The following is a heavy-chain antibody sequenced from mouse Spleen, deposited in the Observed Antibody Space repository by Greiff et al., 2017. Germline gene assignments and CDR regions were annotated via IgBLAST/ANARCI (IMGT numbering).Heavy chain of an antibody. J-gene: IGHJ4*01. CDR1: GFTFSSYA. CDR2: ISSGGSYT. Sequence: EVQVVESGGGLVKPGGSLKLSCAASGFTFSSYAMSWVRQTPEKRLEWVATISSGGSYTYYPDSVKGRFTISRDNAKNTLYLQMSSLRSEDTAMYYCARRVDSYYAMDYWGQGTSVTVSS. D-gene: IGHD2-4*01. V-gene: IGHV5-9-3*01. CDR3: ARRVDSYYAMDY.